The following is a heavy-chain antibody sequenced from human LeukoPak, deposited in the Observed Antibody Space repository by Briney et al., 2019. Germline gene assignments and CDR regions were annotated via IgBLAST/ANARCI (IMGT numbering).Heavy chain of an antibody. J-gene: IGHJ4*02. V-gene: IGHV3-53*01. CDR3: ARSPSDYGGIRFDY. Sequence: PGGSLRLSCAASGLSFSTYGMSWVRQAPGKGLEWVSVIYSGGSTYYADSVKGRFTISRDNSKNTLYLQMNSLRAEDTAVYYCARSPSDYGGIRFDYWGQGTLVAVSS. D-gene: IGHD4-23*01. CDR2: IYSGGST. CDR1: GLSFSTYG.